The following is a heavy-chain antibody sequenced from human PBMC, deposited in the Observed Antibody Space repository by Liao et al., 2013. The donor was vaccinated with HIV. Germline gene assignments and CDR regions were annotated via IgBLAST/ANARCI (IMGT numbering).Heavy chain of an antibody. CDR1: GGSFSGYY. V-gene: IGHV4-34*01. CDR2: INHSGST. CDR3: AILEYSSSSSLFSDY. Sequence: QVQLQQWGAGLLKPSETLSLTCAVYGGSFSGYYWSWIRQPPGKGLEWIGEINHSGSTNYNPSLKSRVTISVDTSKNQFSLKLSSVTAADTAVYHCAILEYSSSSSLFSDYWGQGTLVTVSS. J-gene: IGHJ4*02. D-gene: IGHD6-6*01.